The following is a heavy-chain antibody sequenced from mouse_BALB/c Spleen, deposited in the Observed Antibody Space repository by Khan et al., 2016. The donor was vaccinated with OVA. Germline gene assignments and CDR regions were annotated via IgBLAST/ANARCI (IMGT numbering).Heavy chain of an antibody. CDR2: INTYTGEP. CDR3: ARSNGNYWFAY. V-gene: IGHV9-3-1*01. CDR1: GYTFTNYG. Sequence: QIQLVQSGPELKKPGETVKISCKASGYTFTNYGMNWVKQAPGKGLKWMGWINTYTGEPTYADDFKGRFAFSLETSASTAYLQINNLKNEDTATXVCARSNGNYWFAYWGQVTLVTVSA. J-gene: IGHJ3*01. D-gene: IGHD2-1*01.